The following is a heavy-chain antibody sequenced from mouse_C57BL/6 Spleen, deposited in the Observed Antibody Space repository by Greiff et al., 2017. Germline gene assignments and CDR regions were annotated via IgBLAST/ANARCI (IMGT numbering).Heavy chain of an antibody. CDR1: GYTFTGYW. CDR3: ARIASNYIDY. Sequence: VQLQQSGAELMKPGASVKLSCKATGYTFTGYWIEWVQQRPGHGLEWIGEIFPGSGSTDYHEKFKGKSTFTADTSSNTAYLQHSSLTTENSAVYYCARIASNYIDYWGQGTTLTVSS. V-gene: IGHV1-9*01. D-gene: IGHD6-2*01. J-gene: IGHJ2*01. CDR2: IFPGSGST.